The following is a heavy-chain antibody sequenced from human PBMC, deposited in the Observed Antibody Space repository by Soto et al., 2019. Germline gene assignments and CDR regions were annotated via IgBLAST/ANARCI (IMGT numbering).Heavy chain of an antibody. V-gene: IGHV4-30-4*01. CDR1: VRSISSCDYY. CDR2: IYYSGST. D-gene: IGHD2-8*01. J-gene: IGHJ4*02. Sequence: TSETLSLTCILSVRSISSCDYYWGWIRQRTVKRLDWIGYIYYSGSTYYNPSLKSRVTISVDTSKNQFSLKLSSVTAADTAVYYCAREAPGYCTNGVCYQVDYWGQGTLVTVSS. CDR3: AREAPGYCTNGVCYQVDY.